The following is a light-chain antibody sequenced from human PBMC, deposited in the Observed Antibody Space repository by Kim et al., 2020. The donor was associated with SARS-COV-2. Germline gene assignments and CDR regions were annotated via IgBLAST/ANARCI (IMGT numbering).Light chain of an antibody. J-gene: IGLJ3*02. V-gene: IGLV3-19*01. CDR2: GKN. Sequence: SSALTQDPAVSVALGQTVRITCQGDSLRSYYAIWYQQKPGQAPVLVIYGKNNRPSGIPDRFSGSSSGNTASLTITGAQAEDEADYYCNSRDSSGNHWVFGGGTQLTVL. CDR1: SLRSYY. CDR3: NSRDSSGNHWV.